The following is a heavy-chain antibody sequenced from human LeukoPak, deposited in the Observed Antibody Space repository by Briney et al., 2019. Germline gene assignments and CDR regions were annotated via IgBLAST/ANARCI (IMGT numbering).Heavy chain of an antibody. CDR2: IYYSGST. D-gene: IGHD1-26*01. V-gene: IGHV4-39*07. Sequence: SETLSLTCTVSGGSISSSSYYWGWIRQPPGKGLEWIGSIYYSGSTYYNPSLKSRVTISVDTSKNQFSLKLSSVTAADTAVYYCARGAKWAYYFDYWGQGTLVTVSS. J-gene: IGHJ4*02. CDR3: ARGAKWAYYFDY. CDR1: GGSISSSSYY.